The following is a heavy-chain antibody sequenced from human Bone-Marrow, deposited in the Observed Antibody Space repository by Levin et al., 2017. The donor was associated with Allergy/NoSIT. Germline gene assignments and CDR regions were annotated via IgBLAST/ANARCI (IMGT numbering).Heavy chain of an antibody. CDR2: ISYDGRKT. J-gene: IGHJ5*02. CDR3: AKRPDADAWGNKRYNWLGP. V-gene: IGHV3-30*18. CDR1: GFSFNNYD. D-gene: IGHD3-16*02. Sequence: GESLKISCEASGFSFNNYDMHWVRQAPGKGLEWVAFISYDGRKTFYADSVKGRFTISREKSRNTLFLEMTRLRVEDTAFYSCAKRPDADAWGNKRYNWLGPWGRGTLVTVSS.